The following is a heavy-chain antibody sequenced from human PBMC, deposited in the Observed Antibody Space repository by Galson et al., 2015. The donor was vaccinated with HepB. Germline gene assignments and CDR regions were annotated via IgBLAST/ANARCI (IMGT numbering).Heavy chain of an antibody. CDR3: ARGNGYSYGSGDVFDY. CDR2: ISYDASQR. Sequence: SLRLSCAASGFRFNYYGMHWVRQAPGKGLEWVAVISYDASQRYYADSVKGRYNISRDNSRNTLFLPMNSLRVEDTAVYYCARGNGYSYGSGDVFDYWGQGTLVTVSS. CDR1: GFRFNYYG. D-gene: IGHD3-10*01. J-gene: IGHJ4*02. V-gene: IGHV3-30*03.